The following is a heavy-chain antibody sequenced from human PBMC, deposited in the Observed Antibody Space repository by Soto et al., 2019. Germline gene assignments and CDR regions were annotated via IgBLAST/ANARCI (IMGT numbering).Heavy chain of an antibody. CDR2: IYYSGGT. J-gene: IGHJ5*02. V-gene: IGHV4-39*01. D-gene: IGHD4-17*01. Sequence: SETLSLTCTVSGGSISSSSYYWGWIRQPPGKGLEWIGSIYYSGGTYYNPSLKSRVTISVDTSKNQFSLKLSSVTAADTAVYYCARHTTTVTTTWFDPWGQGTLVTVSS. CDR1: GGSISSSSYY. CDR3: ARHTTTVTTTWFDP.